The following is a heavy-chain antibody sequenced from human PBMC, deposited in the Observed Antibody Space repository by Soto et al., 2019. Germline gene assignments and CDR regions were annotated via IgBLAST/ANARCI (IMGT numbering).Heavy chain of an antibody. V-gene: IGHV1-3*01. CDR1: GYTFTSYA. D-gene: IGHD5-12*01. Sequence: GASVKVSCKASGYTFTSYAMHWVRQAPGQRLEWMGWINAGNGNTKYSQKFQGRVTIPRDTSASTAYMDLSRLRSEDTVVYYFAREGVAPYYYYGMDVWGQGTPVTVSS. CDR2: INAGNGNT. J-gene: IGHJ6*02. CDR3: AREGVAPYYYYGMDV.